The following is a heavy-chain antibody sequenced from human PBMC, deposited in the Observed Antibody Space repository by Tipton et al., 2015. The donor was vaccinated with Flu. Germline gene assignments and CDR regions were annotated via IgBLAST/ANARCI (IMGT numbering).Heavy chain of an antibody. CDR1: GGSISSYD. D-gene: IGHD1-1*01. Sequence: TLSLTCTVSGGSISSYDWSWIRQPPGKGLEWMGYIYYSGSTNYNPSLKSRVTISADTSKNQFSLKLSSVTAADTAVYYCARGPTGRTRFDPWGQGTLVTVSS. V-gene: IGHV4-59*01. CDR2: IYYSGST. J-gene: IGHJ5*02. CDR3: ARGPTGRTRFDP.